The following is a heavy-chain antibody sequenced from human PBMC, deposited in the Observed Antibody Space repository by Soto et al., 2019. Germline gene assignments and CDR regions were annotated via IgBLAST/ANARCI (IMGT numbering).Heavy chain of an antibody. CDR1: GYVFISYG. CDR3: ARDQRYYGSGSYYSDN. D-gene: IGHD3-10*01. CDR2: ISAYTGKA. Sequence: QVQLVQSGPEVKKPGASVKVSCTTSGYVFISYGISWVRQAPGHGLEWGGWISAYTGKADYAQKFQGRVTMTTETSTSTAFLELWSLRSDDTAVYYCARDQRYYGSGSYYSDNWGQGTLVTVSS. J-gene: IGHJ4*02. V-gene: IGHV1-18*04.